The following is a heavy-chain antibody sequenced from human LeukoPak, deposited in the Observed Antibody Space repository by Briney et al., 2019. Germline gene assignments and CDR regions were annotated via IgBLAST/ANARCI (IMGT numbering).Heavy chain of an antibody. D-gene: IGHD2-8*01. CDR3: ARGPHVLMVYAPFNY. CDR2: INTDGSTT. CDR1: GLTFSSYW. J-gene: IGHJ4*02. Sequence: GGSLRLSCAASGLTFSSYWMHWVRQAPGKGLVWVSRINTDGSTTNYADSVKGRFTISRDNAKDTLYLQMNSLRAEDTAVYYRARGPHVLMVYAPFNYWGQGTLVTVSS. V-gene: IGHV3-74*01.